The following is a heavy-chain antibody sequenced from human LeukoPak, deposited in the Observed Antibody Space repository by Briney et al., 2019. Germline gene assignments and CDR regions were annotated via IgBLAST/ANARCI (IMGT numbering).Heavy chain of an antibody. Sequence: SETLSLTCTVSGGSISSTSYYWAWIRQPPGKGLEWIGTIYYSGSTYHNPSLKGRVTMSVDTSRNQFSLKLSSVDAADTAVYYCAKAGVRYFDSSGLYAFDFWGQGTTVTVSS. CDR1: GGSISSTSYY. J-gene: IGHJ3*01. D-gene: IGHD3-22*01. CDR2: IYYSGST. CDR3: AKAGVRYFDSSGLYAFDF. V-gene: IGHV4-39*01.